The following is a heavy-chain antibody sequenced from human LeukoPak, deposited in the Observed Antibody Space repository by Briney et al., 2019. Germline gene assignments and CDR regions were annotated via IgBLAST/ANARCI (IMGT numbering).Heavy chain of an antibody. CDR2: INPSGGST. Sequence: ASVKVSCKASGYTFTSYYMHWVRQAPGQGLGWMGIINPSGGSTSYAQKFQGRVTMTRDTSINTAYMELSRLISDDTAVYYCAGDGYNSRRFFDYWGQGTLVTVSS. D-gene: IGHD5-24*01. CDR3: AGDGYNSRRFFDY. V-gene: IGHV1-46*01. J-gene: IGHJ4*02. CDR1: GYTFTSYY.